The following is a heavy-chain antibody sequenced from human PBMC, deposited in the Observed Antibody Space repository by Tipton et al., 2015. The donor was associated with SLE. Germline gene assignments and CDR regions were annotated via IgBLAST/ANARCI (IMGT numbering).Heavy chain of an antibody. CDR2: ISSSSSYT. D-gene: IGHD6-19*01. J-gene: IGHJ4*02. CDR3: ARHLGAIAVAGTPFDY. CDR1: GFIFDNFA. Sequence: SLRLSCAASGFIFDNFAMTWVRQAPGKGLEWVSYISSSSSYTNYADSVKGRFTISRDNAKNSLYLQMNSLRAEDTAVYYCARHLGAIAVAGTPFDYWGQGTLVTVSS. V-gene: IGHV3-11*06.